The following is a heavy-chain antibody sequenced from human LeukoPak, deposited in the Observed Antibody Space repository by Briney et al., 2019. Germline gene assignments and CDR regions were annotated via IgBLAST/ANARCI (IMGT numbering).Heavy chain of an antibody. D-gene: IGHD3-10*01. V-gene: IGHV3-30*02. Sequence: GGSLRLSCAVSGLTFSSYGMHWVRQAPGKGLEWVAVIWHDGSNKYYADSVKGRFTISRDNSKNTLYLQMNSLRAEDTAVYYCAKVQGITMVRGVISNWGQGTLVTVSS. J-gene: IGHJ4*02. CDR2: IWHDGSNK. CDR3: AKVQGITMVRGVISN. CDR1: GLTFSSYG.